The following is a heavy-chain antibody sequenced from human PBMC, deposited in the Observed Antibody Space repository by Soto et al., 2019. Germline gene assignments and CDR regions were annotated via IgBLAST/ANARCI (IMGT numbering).Heavy chain of an antibody. V-gene: IGHV4-38-2*01. J-gene: IGHJ4*02. D-gene: IGHD5-18*01. CDR2: IYHSGST. Sequence: KTSEALSLTCAVSGYSISSGYYWGWIRQPPGKGLEWIGSIYHSGSTYYNPSLKSRVTISVDTSKNQFSLKLSSVTAADTAVYYCARVWVRDTAMVLYYFDYWGQGTLVTVSS. CDR1: GYSISSGYY. CDR3: ARVWVRDTAMVLYYFDY.